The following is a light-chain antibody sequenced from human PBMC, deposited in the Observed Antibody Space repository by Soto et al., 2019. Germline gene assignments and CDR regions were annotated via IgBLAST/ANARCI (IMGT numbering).Light chain of an antibody. CDR2: DAS. CDR3: QLYDNLPT. J-gene: IGKJ2*01. Sequence: DIQMTQSPSSLSASVGDRVTITCQASQDISNYLNWYQQKPGKAPKLLIYDASNLETGVPSRFSGSGSGTDFTFTISSLQPEDIAIYYCQLYDNLPTFGQGTKLEIK. V-gene: IGKV1-33*01. CDR1: QDISNY.